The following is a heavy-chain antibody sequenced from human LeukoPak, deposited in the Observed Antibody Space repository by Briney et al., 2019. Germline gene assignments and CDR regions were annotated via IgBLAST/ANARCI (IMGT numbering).Heavy chain of an antibody. J-gene: IGHJ3*02. D-gene: IGHD3-22*01. CDR2: ISAYNGNT. CDR1: GHTLTSYG. CDR3: AQTSYYYDSSGYFSLDAFDI. Sequence: ASVKVSCKASGHTLTSYGISWVRQAPGQGLEWMGWISAYNGNTNYAQKLQGRVTMTTDTSTSTAYMELRSLRSDDTAVYYCAQTSYYYDSSGYFSLDAFDIWGQGTMVTVSS. V-gene: IGHV1-18*01.